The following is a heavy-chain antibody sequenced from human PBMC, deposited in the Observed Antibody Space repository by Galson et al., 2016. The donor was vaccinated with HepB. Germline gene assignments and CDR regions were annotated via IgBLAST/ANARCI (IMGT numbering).Heavy chain of an antibody. J-gene: IGHJ6*02. CDR2: ISGSGGST. CDR3: AKASSPGYYYGMDV. CDR1: GFTFSSYA. V-gene: IGHV3-23*01. D-gene: IGHD6-13*01. Sequence: SLRLSCAASGFTFSSYAMSWVRQAPGKGLEWVSAISGSGGSTYYADSVKGRFTISGDNSKNTLYLQMNSLRAEDTAVYYCAKASSPGYYYGMDVWGQGTTVTVSS.